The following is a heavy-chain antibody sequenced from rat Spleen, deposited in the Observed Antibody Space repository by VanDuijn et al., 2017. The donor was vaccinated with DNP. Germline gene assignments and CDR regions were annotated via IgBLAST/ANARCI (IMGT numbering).Heavy chain of an antibody. Sequence: EVQVVESGGGLVQPGGSMKLSCAASGFTFSDYNMAWVRQAPKKGLEWVATISYDGSSTYYRDSVKGRFTISRDHAKPSLYLQMDSLRSEDTAPYYCTTDNSGLNWFAFWGQGTLVTVSS. V-gene: IGHV5-7*01. CDR1: GFTFSDYN. CDR3: TTDNSGLNWFAF. D-gene: IGHD4-3*01. CDR2: ISYDGSST. J-gene: IGHJ3*01.